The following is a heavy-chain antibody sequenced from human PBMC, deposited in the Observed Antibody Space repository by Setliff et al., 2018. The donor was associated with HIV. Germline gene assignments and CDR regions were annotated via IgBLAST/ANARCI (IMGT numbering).Heavy chain of an antibody. CDR3: ARNIEWEPYAFDI. CDR2: VYLSGGT. D-gene: IGHD1-26*01. J-gene: IGHJ3*02. CDR1: AYSISSGYY. V-gene: IGHV4-38-2*01. Sequence: PSETLSLTCAVSAYSISSGYYWGWIRQPPGKGLQYIGSVYLSGGTYYNPSLKSRVTISVDTSKKQISLRLISVTAADTAVYYCARNIEWEPYAFDIWGQGTMVTVSS.